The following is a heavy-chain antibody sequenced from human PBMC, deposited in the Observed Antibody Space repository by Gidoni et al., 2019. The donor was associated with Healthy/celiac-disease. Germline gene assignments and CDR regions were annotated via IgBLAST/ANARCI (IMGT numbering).Heavy chain of an antibody. J-gene: IGHJ4*02. CDR3: TTPDYGDYELRPDY. Sequence: EKGRFTISRDDSKNTAYLQMNSLKTEDTAVYYCTTPDYGDYELRPDYWGQGTLVTVSS. V-gene: IGHV3-73*01. D-gene: IGHD4-17*01.